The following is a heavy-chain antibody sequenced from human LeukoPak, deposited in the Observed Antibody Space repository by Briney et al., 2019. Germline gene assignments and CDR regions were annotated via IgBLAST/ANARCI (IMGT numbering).Heavy chain of an antibody. D-gene: IGHD3-22*01. CDR1: GFTFSGYR. Sequence: GGSLRLSCAASGFTFSGYRMSWVRQAPGKGLEWVANIKKDGSEKYYVDSVKGQFTISRDNAKNSLYLQMNSLRAEDTAVYYCARVLYDSSGYYYGSAFDIWGQGTMVTVSS. CDR3: ARVLYDSSGYYYGSAFDI. J-gene: IGHJ3*02. V-gene: IGHV3-7*05. CDR2: IKKDGSEK.